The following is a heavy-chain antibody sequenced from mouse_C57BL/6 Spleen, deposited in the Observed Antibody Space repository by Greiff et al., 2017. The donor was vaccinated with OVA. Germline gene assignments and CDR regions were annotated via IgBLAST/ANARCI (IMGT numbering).Heavy chain of an antibody. V-gene: IGHV1-76*01. CDR3: AKEGMVTTAMDY. CDR1: GYTFTDYY. D-gene: IGHD2-2*01. CDR2: IYPGSGNT. Sequence: VKLMESGAELVRPGASVKLSCKASGYTFTDYYINWVKQRPGQGLEWIAMIYPGSGNTYYNEKFKGKATLTAEKSSSTAYMQLSSLTSEDSAVYFCAKEGMVTTAMDYWGQGTSVTVSS. J-gene: IGHJ4*01.